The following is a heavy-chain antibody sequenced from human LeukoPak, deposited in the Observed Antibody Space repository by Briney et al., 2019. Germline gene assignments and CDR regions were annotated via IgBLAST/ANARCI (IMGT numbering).Heavy chain of an antibody. CDR1: GGSFSGYY. CDR3: ARGRQQFDY. D-gene: IGHD1/OR15-1a*01. Sequence: SETLSLTCAVYGGSFSGYYWSWIRQPPGKGLEWIGEINHSGSTNYNPSLKSRVTISVDTSKNQFSLKLSSVTAADTAVYYCARGRQQFDYWGQGTLVTVSS. CDR2: INHSGST. J-gene: IGHJ4*02. V-gene: IGHV4-34*01.